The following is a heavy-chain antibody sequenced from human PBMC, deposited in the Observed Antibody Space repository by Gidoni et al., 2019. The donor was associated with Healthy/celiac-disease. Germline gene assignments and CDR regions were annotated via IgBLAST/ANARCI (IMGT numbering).Heavy chain of an antibody. J-gene: IGHJ4*02. Sequence: QVQLVESGGGVVQPGRSLRLSCAASGFTFSSYGMHWVRQAPGKGLEWVAVIWYDGSNKYYADSVKGRFTIFRDNSKNTLYLQMNSLRAEDTAVYYCARDRSGGSDSLGYWGQGTLVTVSS. CDR3: ARDRSGGSDSLGY. CDR1: GFTFSSYG. V-gene: IGHV3-33*01. CDR2: IWYDGSNK. D-gene: IGHD2-15*01.